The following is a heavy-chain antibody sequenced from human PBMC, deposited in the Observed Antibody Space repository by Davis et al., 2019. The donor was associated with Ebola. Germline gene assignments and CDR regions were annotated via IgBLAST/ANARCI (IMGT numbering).Heavy chain of an antibody. CDR2: ISSSSSTI. CDR1: GFTFSSYS. V-gene: IGHV3-48*02. D-gene: IGHD2-2*02. Sequence: PGGSLRLSCAASGFTFSSYSMNWIRQAPGKGLEWVSYISSSSSTIYYADSVKGRFTISRDNAKNSLYLQMNSLRDEDTAVYYCARDLSLMYQLLYPYWFDPWGQGTLVTVSS. CDR3: ARDLSLMYQLLYPYWFDP. J-gene: IGHJ5*02.